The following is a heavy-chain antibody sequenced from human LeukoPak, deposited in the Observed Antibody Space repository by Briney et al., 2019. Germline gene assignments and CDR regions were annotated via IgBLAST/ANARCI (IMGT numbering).Heavy chain of an antibody. Sequence: GGSLRLSCAASGFTFSSYAMSWVRQAPGKGLEWVSAISGSGGSTYYADSVKGRFTISRDNAKNSLYLQMNSLRVEDTAVYYCAKWVAGTRASDYWGQGTLVTVSS. CDR1: GFTFSSYA. CDR2: ISGSGGST. V-gene: IGHV3-23*01. D-gene: IGHD6-19*01. J-gene: IGHJ4*02. CDR3: AKWVAGTRASDY.